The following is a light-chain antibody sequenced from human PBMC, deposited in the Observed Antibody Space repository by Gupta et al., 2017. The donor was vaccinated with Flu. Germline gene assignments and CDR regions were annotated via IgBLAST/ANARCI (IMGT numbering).Light chain of an antibody. J-gene: IGKJ2*01. Sequence: VTLGQPASISCRSSQGLVYSDGRIYLSWLHQRPGQPPRLLIYLVSKRFSGVPDRFSGSGAGTDFTLRISRVEPEDVGSYYCWQLKHVHYTFGQGTKLEI. V-gene: IGKV2-24*01. CDR3: WQLKHVHYT. CDR2: LVS. CDR1: QGLVYSDGRIY.